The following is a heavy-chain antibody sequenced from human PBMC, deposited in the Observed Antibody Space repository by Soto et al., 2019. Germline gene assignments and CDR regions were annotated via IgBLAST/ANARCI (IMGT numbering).Heavy chain of an antibody. CDR3: AREARIAVAGQRWFDP. D-gene: IGHD6-19*01. V-gene: IGHV1-3*01. Sequence: QVQLVRSGAEVKKPGASVKVSCKASGYTFTSYAMHWVRQAPGQRLEWMGWINAGNGNTKYSQKFQGRVTITRDTSASTAYMELSSLRSEDTAVYYCAREARIAVAGQRWFDPWGQGTLVTVSS. CDR2: INAGNGNT. CDR1: GYTFTSYA. J-gene: IGHJ5*02.